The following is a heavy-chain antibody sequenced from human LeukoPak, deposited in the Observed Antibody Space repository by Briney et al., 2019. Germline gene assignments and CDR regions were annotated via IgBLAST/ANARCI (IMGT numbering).Heavy chain of an antibody. Sequence: ASVKVSCKTSGYTFTGYYMHWVRQAPGQGLEWMGWINPNSGDTNSAQKFQGRVTLTRDTSISTAYMELSRLRSDDTAVYYCARGRRPGATFFDYWGQGIQVTVSS. J-gene: IGHJ4*02. V-gene: IGHV1-2*02. D-gene: IGHD1-26*01. CDR3: ARGRRPGATFFDY. CDR2: INPNSGDT. CDR1: GYTFTGYY.